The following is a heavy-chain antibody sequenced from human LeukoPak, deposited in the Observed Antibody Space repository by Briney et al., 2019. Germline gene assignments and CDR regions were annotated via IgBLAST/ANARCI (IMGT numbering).Heavy chain of an antibody. CDR1: GYTFTSYY. CDR2: INPSGGST. V-gene: IGHV1-46*01. D-gene: IGHD6-19*01. CDR3: AREEVSVAVAGTVARFDP. J-gene: IGHJ5*02. Sequence: ASVKVSCKASGYTFTSYYMHWVRQAPGQGLERMGIINPSGGSTSYAQKFQGRVTMTRDTSTSTVYMELSSLRSEDTAVYYCAREEVSVAVAGTVARFDPWGQGTLVTVSS.